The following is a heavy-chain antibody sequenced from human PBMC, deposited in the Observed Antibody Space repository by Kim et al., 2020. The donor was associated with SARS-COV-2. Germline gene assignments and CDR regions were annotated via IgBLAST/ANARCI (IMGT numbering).Heavy chain of an antibody. V-gene: IGHV4-34*01. CDR2: INHSGST. CDR1: GGSFSGYY. CDR3: ARRRLWVEYYYYYYGMDV. Sequence: SETLSLTCAVYGGSFSGYYWSWIRQPPGKGLEWIGEINHSGSTNYNPSLKSRVTISVDTSKNQFSLKLSSVTAADTAVYYCARRRLWVEYYYYYYGMDVWGQGTTVTVSS. J-gene: IGHJ6*02. D-gene: IGHD3-16*01.